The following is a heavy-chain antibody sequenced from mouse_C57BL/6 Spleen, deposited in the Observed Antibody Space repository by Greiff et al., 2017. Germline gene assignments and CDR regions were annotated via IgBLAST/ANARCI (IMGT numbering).Heavy chain of an antibody. J-gene: IGHJ2*01. CDR2: IDPSDSYT. V-gene: IGHV1-69*01. CDR1: GYTFTSYW. CDR3: ARYGNYEDFDY. D-gene: IGHD2-1*01. Sequence: QVQLQQSGAELVMPGASVKLSCKASGYTFTSYWMHWVKQRPGQGLEWIGEIDPSDSYTNYNQKFKGKSTLTVDKSSSTAYMQLSSLTSEDSAVYYCARYGNYEDFDYWGQGTTLTVSS.